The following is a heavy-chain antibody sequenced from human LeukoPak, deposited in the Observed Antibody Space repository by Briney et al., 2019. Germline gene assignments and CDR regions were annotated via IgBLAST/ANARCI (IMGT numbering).Heavy chain of an antibody. CDR1: GFTSSSYS. Sequence: PGGSLRLSCAASGFTSSSYSMNWVRQAPGKGLEWVSSISSSSSYIYYADSVKGRFTISRDNAKNSLYLQMNSLRAEDTAVYYCARGSISIAAAGPPDDYWGQGTLVTVSS. CDR3: ARGSISIAAAGPPDDY. J-gene: IGHJ4*02. CDR2: ISSSSSYI. V-gene: IGHV3-21*01. D-gene: IGHD6-13*01.